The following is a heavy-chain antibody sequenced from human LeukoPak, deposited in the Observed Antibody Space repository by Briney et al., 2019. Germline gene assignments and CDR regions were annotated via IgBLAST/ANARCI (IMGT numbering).Heavy chain of an antibody. CDR1: GFTFSSHW. CDR3: ARDVGFGSGRSDV. Sequence: GGSLRLSCAASGFTFSSHWMHWVRQAPGKGLEWVSLTHGDGSTYYADSVKGRFTISRDNTRNTLYLQMNSLRAEDTAVYYCARDVGFGSGRSDVWGQGTTVTVSS. CDR2: THGDGST. J-gene: IGHJ6*02. V-gene: IGHV3-66*01. D-gene: IGHD6-19*01.